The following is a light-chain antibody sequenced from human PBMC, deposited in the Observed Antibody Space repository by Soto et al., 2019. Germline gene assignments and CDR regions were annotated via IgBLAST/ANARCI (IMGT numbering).Light chain of an antibody. V-gene: IGKV4-1*01. CDR2: WAS. CDR3: PQYTSTPYA. Sequence: DIVMTQSPDSLAVSLGERATINCKSSQNILYSSSNKNYLSWYQQKPGQPPKLLISWASTRESGVPDRFSGSGSGTDFTLTISSLQAEDVVVHYCPQYTSTPYASVQGTKVDIK. J-gene: IGKJ2*01. CDR1: QNILYSSSNKNY.